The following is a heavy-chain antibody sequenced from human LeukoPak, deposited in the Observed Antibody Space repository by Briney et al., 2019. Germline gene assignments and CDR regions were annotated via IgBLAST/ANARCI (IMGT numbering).Heavy chain of an antibody. D-gene: IGHD6-13*01. CDR1: GFIFNNYA. Sequence: GGSLRLSCVASGFIFNNYAMNWVRQAPGKGLEWVSGISGLGGSAYYAASVKGRFIISRDNSGNTLFFQLTNLRVEDTAVYYCARRGGSSWSSFDYWGHGTRVTVSS. CDR2: ISGLGGSA. J-gene: IGHJ4*01. V-gene: IGHV3-23*01. CDR3: ARRGGSSWSSFDY.